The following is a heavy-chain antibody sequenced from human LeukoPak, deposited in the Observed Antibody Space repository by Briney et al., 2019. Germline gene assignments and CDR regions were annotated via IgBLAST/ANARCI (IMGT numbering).Heavy chain of an antibody. J-gene: IGHJ3*01. V-gene: IGHV1-2*02. CDR3: ARERESGRSDAFDL. Sequence: ASVKDSRKTPRYISTGYIIHWGRPAPEPGREWMGWIYPNTGGTNYAQDFQGRVTMTRDTYVTTAYMELRSLRSDDTAVYFCARERESGRSDAFDLWGQGTVVTVSS. CDR2: IYPNTGGT. D-gene: IGHD3-10*01. CDR1: RYISTGYI.